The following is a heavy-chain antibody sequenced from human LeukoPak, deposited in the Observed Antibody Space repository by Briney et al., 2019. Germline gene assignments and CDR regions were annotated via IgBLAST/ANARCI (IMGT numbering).Heavy chain of an antibody. V-gene: IGHV1-2*06. CDR1: GYTFTGYY. CDR2: INPNSGGT. CDR3: ARARIVVVPANDAFDI. J-gene: IGHJ3*02. Sequence: ASVKVSCKASGYTFTGYYMHWVRQAPGQGREWMGRINPNSGGTNYAQKFQGRVTMTRDTSISTAYMELSRLRSDDTAVYYCARARIVVVPANDAFDIWGQGTMVTVSS. D-gene: IGHD2-2*01.